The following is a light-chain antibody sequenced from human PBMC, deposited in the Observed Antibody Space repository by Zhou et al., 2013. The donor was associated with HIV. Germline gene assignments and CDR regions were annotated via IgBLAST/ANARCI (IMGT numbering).Light chain of an antibody. CDR1: QYISTY. Sequence: DIQMTQSPSVASASIGDRVIITCRASQYISTYVSWYQQKPGNPPKLLIYGASTLQSGVPSRFSGSGSGTEFTLTIGSLQPEDFATYYCLQHNSYPLTFGGGTKVEIK. CDR2: GAS. V-gene: IGKV1-17*03. CDR3: LQHNSYPLT. J-gene: IGKJ4*01.